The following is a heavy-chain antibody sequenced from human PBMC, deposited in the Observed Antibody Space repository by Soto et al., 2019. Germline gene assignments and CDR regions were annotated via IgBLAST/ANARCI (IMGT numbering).Heavy chain of an antibody. J-gene: IGHJ6*02. D-gene: IGHD1-1*01. CDR3: AKSRDAYNFYFYYGMDV. CDR1: GFTFSNYG. Sequence: QVQLVESGGGVVQPGTSLRLSCAASGFTFSNYGMHWVRQTPGKGLEWVVLILYDGSNKYYADSVKGRFTISRDNSKNTLYLQVSSLRAEDTAVYYCAKSRDAYNFYFYYGMDVWGQGTSVTVSS. CDR2: ILYDGSNK. V-gene: IGHV3-30*18.